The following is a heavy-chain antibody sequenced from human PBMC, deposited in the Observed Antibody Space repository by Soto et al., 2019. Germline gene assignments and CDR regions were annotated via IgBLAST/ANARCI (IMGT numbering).Heavy chain of an antibody. V-gene: IGHV3-64*01. CDR2: ISSNGGST. CDR3: ARTPWIVATEYYFDY. Sequence: EVQLVESGGGLVQPGGSLRLSCAASGFTFSSYAMHWVRQAPGKGLEYVSAISSNGGSTYYANSVKGRFTISRDNSKNTLYLQMGSLRAEDMAVYYCARTPWIVATEYYFDYWGQGTLVTVSS. D-gene: IGHD5-12*01. J-gene: IGHJ4*02. CDR1: GFTFSSYA.